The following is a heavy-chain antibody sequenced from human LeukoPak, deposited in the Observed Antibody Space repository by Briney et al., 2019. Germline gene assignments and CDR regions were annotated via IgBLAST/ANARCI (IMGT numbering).Heavy chain of an antibody. V-gene: IGHV1-8*01. Sequence: ASVKVSCKASGYTFTSYDINWVRQATGQGLEWMGWMNPNSGNTGYAQKFLGRVTMTRNTSISTAYMELSSLRSEDTAVYYCARYPRSYYDFWSGYYPSPYTYYYYGMDVWGQGTTVTVSS. J-gene: IGHJ6*02. CDR1: GYTFTSYD. CDR2: MNPNSGNT. CDR3: ARYPRSYYDFWSGYYPSPYTYYYYGMDV. D-gene: IGHD3-3*01.